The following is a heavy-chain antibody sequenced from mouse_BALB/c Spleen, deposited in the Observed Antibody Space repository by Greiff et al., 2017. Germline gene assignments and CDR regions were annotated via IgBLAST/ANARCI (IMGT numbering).Heavy chain of an antibody. V-gene: IGHV5-6-4*01. CDR2: ISSGGSYT. CDR1: GFTFSSYT. CDR3: TRGGLRGFFLAY. J-gene: IGHJ3*01. Sequence: EVKLVESGGGLVKPGGSLKLSCAASGFTFSSYTMSWVRQTPEKRLEWVATISSGGSYTYYPDSVKGRFTISRDNAKNTLYLQMSSLKSEDTAMYYCTRGGLRGFFLAYWGQGTLVTVSA. D-gene: IGHD2-4*01.